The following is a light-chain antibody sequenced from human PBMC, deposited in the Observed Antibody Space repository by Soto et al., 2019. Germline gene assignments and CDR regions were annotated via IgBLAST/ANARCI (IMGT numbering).Light chain of an antibody. V-gene: IGKV3-15*01. Sequence: EIVMTQSPATLSVSPGERATLSCRASQSVSSNLAWYQQKPGQAPRLLIYGASTRATGTPARFSGSGSGTEFTLTISSLQSEDFAVYYCQHYYNWVGTFGQGTKVESK. J-gene: IGKJ1*01. CDR3: QHYYNWVGT. CDR2: GAS. CDR1: QSVSSN.